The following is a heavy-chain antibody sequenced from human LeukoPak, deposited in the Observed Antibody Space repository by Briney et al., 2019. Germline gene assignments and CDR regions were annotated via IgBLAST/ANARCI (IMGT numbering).Heavy chain of an antibody. V-gene: IGHV5-51*01. CDR3: ARVVGAAPFDY. CDR2: IYPSDSHT. Sequence: GESLKISCQGSGYSFSSYWIAWVRQLPGKGLEWMGVIYPSDSHTTYSPSFQGQVTIPADKSINTAYLQWNSLQASDTAIYYCARVVGAAPFDYWGQGTLVTVSS. CDR1: GYSFSSYW. J-gene: IGHJ4*02. D-gene: IGHD2-2*01.